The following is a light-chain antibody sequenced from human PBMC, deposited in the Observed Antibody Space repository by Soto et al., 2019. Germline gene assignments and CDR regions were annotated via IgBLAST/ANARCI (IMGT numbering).Light chain of an antibody. Sequence: QSALTQPASXXGXXXXXXXISCTGTSSDVGGYNYVSWYQQHPGKAPKLMIYDVSNRPSGVSNRFSGSKSGNTASLTISGLQAEDEADYYCSSYTSSSTLVVFGGGTKVTVL. J-gene: IGLJ2*01. CDR3: SSYTSSSTLVV. V-gene: IGLV2-14*01. CDR2: DVS. CDR1: SSDVGGYNY.